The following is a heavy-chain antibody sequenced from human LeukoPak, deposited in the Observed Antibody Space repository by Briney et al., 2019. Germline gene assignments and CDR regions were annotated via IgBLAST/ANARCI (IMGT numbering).Heavy chain of an antibody. CDR2: IRYDGSNK. V-gene: IGHV3-30*02. J-gene: IGHJ4*02. D-gene: IGHD2-2*01. CDR1: GFTFSSYG. CDR3: AKDLAMTLIYYFDY. Sequence: PGGSLRLSCAASGFTFSSYGMHWVRQAPGKGLEWVAFIRYDGSNKYYADSVKGRFTISRDNSKNTLYLQMNSLRAEDTAVYYCAKDLAMTLIYYFDYWGQGTLVTVSS.